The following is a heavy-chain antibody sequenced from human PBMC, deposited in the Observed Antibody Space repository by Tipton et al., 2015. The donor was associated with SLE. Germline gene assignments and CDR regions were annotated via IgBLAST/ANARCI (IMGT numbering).Heavy chain of an antibody. CDR2: IYTSGST. Sequence: TLSLTCTVSGGSISSGSYYWSWIRQPAGKGLEWIGYIYTSGSTNYNPSIKSRVTISVDTSKNQFSLKLSSVTAADTAVYYCAREYSSSWFSLGYGGQGTLVTVSS. V-gene: IGHV4-61*09. D-gene: IGHD6-13*01. CDR1: GGSISSGSYY. J-gene: IGHJ4*02. CDR3: AREYSSSWFSLGY.